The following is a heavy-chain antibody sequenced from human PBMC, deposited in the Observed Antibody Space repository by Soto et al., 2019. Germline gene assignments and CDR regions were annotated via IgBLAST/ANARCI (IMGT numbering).Heavy chain of an antibody. CDR2: INHGGGT. Sequence: SETLSLTCGVYGGSFSGYYWSWIRQPPGKGLEWIGEINHGGGTNYNPSLKSRVTISIDTSKNQLSLKLSSVTAADTAVYYCTRGRPVEGSSWINYYYMDVWGKGTTVTVSS. J-gene: IGHJ6*03. CDR1: GGSFSGYY. D-gene: IGHD6-13*01. CDR3: TRGRPVEGSSWINYYYMDV. V-gene: IGHV4-34*01.